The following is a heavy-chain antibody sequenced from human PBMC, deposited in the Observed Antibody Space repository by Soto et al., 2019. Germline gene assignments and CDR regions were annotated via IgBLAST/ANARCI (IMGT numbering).Heavy chain of an antibody. CDR2: ISYDGSNK. V-gene: IGHV3-30*18. Sequence: GGSLRLSCAASGFTFSSYGMHWVRQAPGKGLEWVAVISYDGSNKYYADSVKGRFTISRDNSKNALYLQMNSLRAEDTAVYYCAKDGNTAMVTDYWGQGTLVTVSS. J-gene: IGHJ4*02. D-gene: IGHD5-18*01. CDR1: GFTFSSYG. CDR3: AKDGNTAMVTDY.